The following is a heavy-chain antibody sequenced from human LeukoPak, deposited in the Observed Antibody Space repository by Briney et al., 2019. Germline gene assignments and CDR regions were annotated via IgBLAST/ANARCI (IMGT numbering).Heavy chain of an antibody. CDR1: GFTFSSYE. Sequence: GGSLRLSCAASGFTFSSYEMNWVRQAPGKGLEWVSSISSSITYIYYADSVKGRFTISRDNAKNSLFLQMNSLRAEDTAVYYCARFALKTPPTDWGQGTLVTVSS. V-gene: IGHV3-21*01. CDR3: ARFALKTPPTD. J-gene: IGHJ4*02. CDR2: ISSSITYI.